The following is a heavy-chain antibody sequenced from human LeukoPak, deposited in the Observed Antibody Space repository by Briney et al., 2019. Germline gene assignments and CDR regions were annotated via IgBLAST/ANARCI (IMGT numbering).Heavy chain of an antibody. J-gene: IGHJ4*02. Sequence: GGSLRLYCAASGFTFSDSAMHWVRQASGKGLEWVGRIRSKANSYATTYAASVKGRFTISRDDSKNTAYLQMNSLKTEDTAVYYCTRRAYCYTSTCYADDYWGQGTLVTVSS. CDR1: GFTFSDSA. CDR3: TRRAYCYTSTCYADDY. V-gene: IGHV3-73*01. D-gene: IGHD2-2*01. CDR2: IRSKANSYAT.